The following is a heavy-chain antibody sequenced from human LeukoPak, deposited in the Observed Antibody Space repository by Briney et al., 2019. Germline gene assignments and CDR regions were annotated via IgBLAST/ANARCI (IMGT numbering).Heavy chain of an antibody. J-gene: IGHJ4*02. D-gene: IGHD2-8*01. V-gene: IGHV3-7*01. CDR1: GLTFSSYW. CDR2: IKQDGSEK. CDR3: ARAFKWDY. Sequence: GGSLRLSCAASGLTFSSYWMSWVRQAPGKGLEWVANIKQDGSEKYYVDFVKGRFTISRDNAKNSLYLQMNSLRAEDTAVYYCARAFKWDYWGQGTLVTVSS.